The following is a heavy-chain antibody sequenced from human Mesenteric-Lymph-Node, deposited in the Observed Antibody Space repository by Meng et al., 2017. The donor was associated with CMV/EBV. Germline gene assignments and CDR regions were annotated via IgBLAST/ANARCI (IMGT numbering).Heavy chain of an antibody. CDR2: IRFDGNDE. D-gene: IGHD2-2*01. Sequence: GESLKISCAASGFSFSTSGMHWVRQAPGKGLEWVAFIRFDGNDEYYTDSVKGRFTTSRDNSKSSLYLQMNSLRVEDTAVYYCAKDRQEYIIVVAAAVADYWGQGTLVTVSS. J-gene: IGHJ4*02. V-gene: IGHV3-30*02. CDR3: AKDRQEYIIVVAAAVADY. CDR1: GFSFSTSG.